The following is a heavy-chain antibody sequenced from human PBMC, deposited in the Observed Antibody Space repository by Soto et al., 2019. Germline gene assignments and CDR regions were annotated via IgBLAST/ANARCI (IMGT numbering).Heavy chain of an antibody. D-gene: IGHD1-26*01. J-gene: IGHJ3*01. Sequence: SETLSLTCTVSGGSISSSSYYWGWIRQPPGKGLEWIGNIYNTGNVYYNPSLKSRVTISVDSSKNQFSLKLSSVTAADTAVYCCARPSPVGATHYDAFDVWGQGTMVTVSS. CDR2: IYNTGNV. CDR3: ARPSPVGATHYDAFDV. V-gene: IGHV4-39*01. CDR1: GGSISSSSYY.